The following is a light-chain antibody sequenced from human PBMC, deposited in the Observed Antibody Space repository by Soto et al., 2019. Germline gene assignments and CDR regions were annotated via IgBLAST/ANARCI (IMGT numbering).Light chain of an antibody. CDR1: QGISSN. Sequence: EIVMTQSPATLSVSPGERATLSCGASQGISSNLAWYQQKPGQAPRLLIYGASTRATGIPARFSGSGSGTEFTLTISSLQSEDFAVYYCQQYNAWPLTFGQGTKVEI. V-gene: IGKV3-15*01. J-gene: IGKJ1*01. CDR3: QQYNAWPLT. CDR2: GAS.